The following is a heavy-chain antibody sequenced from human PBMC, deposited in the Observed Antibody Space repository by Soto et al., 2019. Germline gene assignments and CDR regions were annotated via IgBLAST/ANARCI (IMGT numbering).Heavy chain of an antibody. CDR2: ISSSGSTI. CDR3: STPSPQWVS. Sequence: EVQLAESGGGLVQPGGSLRLSCAASGFTFSSYEMNWVRQAPGKGLEWVSYISSSGSTIYYADSVKGRFTISRDNAKNSLYPPKNSLRAEGPAVYYCSTPSPQWVSWGQGTLGT. V-gene: IGHV3-48*03. CDR1: GFTFSSYE. D-gene: IGHD1-26*01. J-gene: IGHJ5*02.